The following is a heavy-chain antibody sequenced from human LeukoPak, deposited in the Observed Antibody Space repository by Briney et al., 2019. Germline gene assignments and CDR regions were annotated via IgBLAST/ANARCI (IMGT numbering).Heavy chain of an antibody. CDR2: ISYDGSNK. Sequence: GGSLRLSCAASGFTFSSYAMHWVRQAPGKGLEWVAVISYDGSNKYYADSVKGRFTISRGNSKNTLYLQMNSLRAEDTAVYYCARDRKADYWGQGTLVTVSS. CDR3: ARDRKADY. J-gene: IGHJ4*02. V-gene: IGHV3-30*04. CDR1: GFTFSSYA.